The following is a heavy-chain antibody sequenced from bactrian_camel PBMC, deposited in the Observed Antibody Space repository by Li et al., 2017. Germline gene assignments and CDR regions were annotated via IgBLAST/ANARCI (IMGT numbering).Heavy chain of an antibody. CDR1: GFDFSISS. CDR2: ISWREGSA. V-gene: IGHV3S40*01. Sequence: VQLVESGGSLVQPGGSLRLSCAASGFDFSISSLSWVRQAPGKGLEWVSGISWREGSAGYLDSVKGRFTISRDNAKNTLYLQMNSLKPEDTAVYYCATDGGARTVRPRGSVFRSYEFFFWGQGTQVTVS. D-gene: IGHD6*01. CDR3: ATDGGARTVRPRGSVFRSYEFFF. J-gene: IGHJ4*01.